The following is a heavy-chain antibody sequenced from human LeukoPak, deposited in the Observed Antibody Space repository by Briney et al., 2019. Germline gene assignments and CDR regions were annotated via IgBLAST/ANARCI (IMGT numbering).Heavy chain of an antibody. J-gene: IGHJ4*02. CDR2: INHSGST. CDR3: ARVEVIGSTRYFDY. Sequence: SETLSLTCAVYGGSFSGYYWSWIRQPPGKGLEWIGEINHSGSTNYNPSLKSRVTISVDTSKNQFSLRLTSVTAADTAVYYCARVEVIGSTRYFDYWGQGAMVSVSS. D-gene: IGHD3-16*02. CDR1: GGSFSGYY. V-gene: IGHV4-34*01.